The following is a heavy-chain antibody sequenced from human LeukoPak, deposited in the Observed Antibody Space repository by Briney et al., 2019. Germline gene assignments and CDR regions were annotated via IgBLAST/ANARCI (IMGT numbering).Heavy chain of an antibody. CDR2: IYTSGST. Sequence: SETLSLTCTVSGGSISSYYWSWIRQPAGKGLEWIGRIYTSGSTNYNPSLKSRVTISVDTSKNQFSLKLSSVTAADTAVYYCATYTVTTSGDYFDYWGQGTLVTVSS. V-gene: IGHV4-4*07. D-gene: IGHD4-17*01. J-gene: IGHJ4*02. CDR3: ATYTVTTSGDYFDY. CDR1: GGSISSYY.